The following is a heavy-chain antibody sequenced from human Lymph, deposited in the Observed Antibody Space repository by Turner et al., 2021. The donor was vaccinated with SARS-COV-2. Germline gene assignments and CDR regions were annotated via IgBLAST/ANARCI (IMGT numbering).Heavy chain of an antibody. CDR1: GGSMNSNY. J-gene: IGHJ5*02. Sequence: VPAPESGPRLVKPLETLSLPCTVSGGSMNSNYWSWIRQPPGKRLEWIGYIYYRGSTNYNPSLKSRVTISVDTSKNQFSLKLTSVTAADTAIYYCARETVNNWVDPWGQGILVTVSS. CDR2: IYYRGST. V-gene: IGHV4-59*01. D-gene: IGHD2-21*02. CDR3: ARETVNNWVDP.